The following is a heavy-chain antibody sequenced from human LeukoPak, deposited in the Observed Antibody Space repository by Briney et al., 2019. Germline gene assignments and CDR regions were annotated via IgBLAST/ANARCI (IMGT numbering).Heavy chain of an antibody. CDR1: GFTFSSSA. J-gene: IGHJ5*02. V-gene: IGHV3-23*01. Sequence: GGSLRLSCAASGFTFSSSAMSWVRQAPGKGLEWVSGISGSGGNTYYADSVKGRFTISRDNSKNTLFLQMNSLRAEDPAVYFCAKKSWDNWFDPWGQGTLVTVSS. CDR3: AKKSWDNWFDP. CDR2: ISGSGGNT. D-gene: IGHD6-13*01.